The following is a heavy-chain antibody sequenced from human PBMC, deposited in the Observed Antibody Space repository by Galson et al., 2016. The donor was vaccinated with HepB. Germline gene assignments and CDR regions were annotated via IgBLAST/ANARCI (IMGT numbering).Heavy chain of an antibody. CDR3: ASAPLSFNWNPRDY. Sequence: TLSLTCTVSGGSINTGGYYWRWIRQRPGKGLEFIGYIDYSGRTYYTPSLKSRVTISVDTSKNQFSLKLTSVTAADTAVYFCASAPLSFNWNPRDYWGQGTLVTVSS. J-gene: IGHJ4*02. CDR2: IDYSGRT. V-gene: IGHV4-31*03. CDR1: GGSINTGGYY. D-gene: IGHD1-20*01.